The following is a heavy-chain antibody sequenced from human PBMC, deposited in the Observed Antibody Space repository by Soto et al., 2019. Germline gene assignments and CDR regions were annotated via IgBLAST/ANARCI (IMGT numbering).Heavy chain of an antibody. CDR2: IYYSGST. CDR3: ARVAFYGKAFDY. D-gene: IGHD4-17*01. J-gene: IGHJ4*02. CDR1: GGSISSYY. Sequence: PSETLSLTCTVSGGSISSYYWSWIRQPPGKGLEWIGYIYYSGSTNYNPSLKSRVTISLDTSKNQFSLKLSSVTAADTAVYYCARVAFYGKAFDYWGQGTLVTVSS. V-gene: IGHV4-59*01.